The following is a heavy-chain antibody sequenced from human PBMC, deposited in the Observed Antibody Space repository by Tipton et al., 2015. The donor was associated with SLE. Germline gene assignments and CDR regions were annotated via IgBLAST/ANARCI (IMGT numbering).Heavy chain of an antibody. J-gene: IGHJ4*02. V-gene: IGHV4-31*03. Sequence: TLSLTCTVSGGSISSGGYYWSWIRQHPGKGLEWIGYMYYSGSTYYNPSLKSRVSISVDRSKNHLTLMLTSVTAADTAVYYCARSSGDSLYYFNYWGQGALVTVSS. CDR1: GGSISSGGYY. CDR2: MYYSGST. CDR3: ARSSGDSLYYFNY. D-gene: IGHD2-15*01.